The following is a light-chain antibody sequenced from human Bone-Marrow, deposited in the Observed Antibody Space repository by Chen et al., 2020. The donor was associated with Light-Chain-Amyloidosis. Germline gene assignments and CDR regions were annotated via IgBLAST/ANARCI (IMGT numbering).Light chain of an antibody. CDR1: DLPTKY. CDR2: RDT. CDR3: QSADSSGTYEVI. Sequence: SYELTQPPSVSVSPGQTARLTCSGDDLPTKYAYWYQQKPGQAPVLVIQRDTERPSGISERFSGSSSGKTATLTISGGQAEDEADYHCQSADSSGTYEVIFGGGTKLTVL. V-gene: IGLV3-25*03. J-gene: IGLJ2*01.